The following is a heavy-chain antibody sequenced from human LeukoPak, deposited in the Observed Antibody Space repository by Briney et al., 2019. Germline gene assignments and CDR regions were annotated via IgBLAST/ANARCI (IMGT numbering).Heavy chain of an antibody. CDR3: AKKSPIFGVVIPLFDY. J-gene: IGHJ4*02. CDR2: AKQDGSET. Sequence: GGSLRLSCAASGFSFSNYWMSWVRQAPGKGLEWVGHAKQDGSETYYVDSVKGRFTISRDNSKNTLYLQVNSLRAEDTAVYYCAKKSPIFGVVIPLFDYWGQGTLVSVSS. D-gene: IGHD3-3*01. V-gene: IGHV3-7*03. CDR1: GFSFSNYW.